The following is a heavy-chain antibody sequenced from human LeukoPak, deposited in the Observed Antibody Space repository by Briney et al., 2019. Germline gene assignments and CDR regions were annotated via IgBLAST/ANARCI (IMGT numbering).Heavy chain of an antibody. CDR2: INAGNGNT. Sequence: ASVKVSCKASGYTFTSYAMHWVRQAPGQRLEWMGWINAGNGNTKYSQKFQGRVTITRDTSASTAYMELSSLRSEDTAVYYCARGVAGRSWFDSWGQGTLVTVSS. CDR3: ARGVAGRSWFDS. V-gene: IGHV1-3*01. J-gene: IGHJ5*01. CDR1: GYTFTSYA. D-gene: IGHD6-19*01.